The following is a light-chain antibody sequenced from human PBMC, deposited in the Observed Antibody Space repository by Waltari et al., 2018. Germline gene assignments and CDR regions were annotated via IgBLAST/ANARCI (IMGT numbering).Light chain of an antibody. V-gene: IGLV1-47*01. Sequence: QSVLTQPPSASAAPGQRVNISCSGSPSNIGNNFVYWYQQLPGTAPRLVIHRDSHRPSGIPDRFSGSKSGPSASLAISGLRSEDEADYYCASWDDILIGRLFGGGTKLTVL. J-gene: IGLJ2*01. CDR2: RDS. CDR1: PSNIGNNF. CDR3: ASWDDILIGRL.